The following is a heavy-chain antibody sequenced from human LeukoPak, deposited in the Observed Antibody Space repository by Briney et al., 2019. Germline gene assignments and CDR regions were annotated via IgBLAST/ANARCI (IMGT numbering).Heavy chain of an antibody. V-gene: IGHV3-9*01. CDR2: IRWNSGSI. J-gene: IGHJ4*02. CDR1: GFTFDDYA. Sequence: GGSLRLSSAASGFTFDDYAMHGVRQAPGKGLEWVSGIRWNSGSIGYADSVKGRFTISRDNAKNSLYLQMNSLRAEDTALYYCAKDLAAAGTAYDYWGQGTLVTVSS. CDR3: AKDLAAAGTAYDY. D-gene: IGHD6-13*01.